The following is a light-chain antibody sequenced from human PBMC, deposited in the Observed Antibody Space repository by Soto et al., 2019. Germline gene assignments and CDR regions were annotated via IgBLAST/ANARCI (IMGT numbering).Light chain of an antibody. CDR2: DAS. Sequence: DIQMTQSPSSLSASVGDRVTITCQASQDISNFLNWFQQKPGKAPKLLIYDASNLETGVPSRFSGGGSGTDFTFTISSLQPEDIATYYCQQYANLPLTFGPGTKVDNK. CDR3: QQYANLPLT. CDR1: QDISNF. V-gene: IGKV1-33*01. J-gene: IGKJ3*01.